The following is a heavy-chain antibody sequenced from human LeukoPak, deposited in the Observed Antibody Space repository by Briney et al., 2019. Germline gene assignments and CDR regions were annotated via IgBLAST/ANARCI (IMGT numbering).Heavy chain of an antibody. CDR1: GGSISSGGYY. V-gene: IGHV4-31*03. CDR3: ARVTYYDILTGYYAPTFEDY. CDR2: IYYSGST. D-gene: IGHD3-9*01. Sequence: KASETLSLTCTVSGGSISSGGYYWSWIRQHPGKGLEWIGYIYYSGSTYYNPSLKSRVTISVDTSKNQFSLKLSSVTAADTAVYYCARVTYYDILTGYYAPTFEDYWGQGTLVTVSS. J-gene: IGHJ4*02.